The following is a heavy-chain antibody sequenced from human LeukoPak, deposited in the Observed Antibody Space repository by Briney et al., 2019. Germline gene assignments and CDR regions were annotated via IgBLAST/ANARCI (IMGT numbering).Heavy chain of an antibody. D-gene: IGHD6-19*01. CDR1: GFTFSSYW. CDR3: ARDESGSGWYFDY. J-gene: IGHJ4*02. V-gene: IGHV3-7*01. CDR2: IKQDGSEK. Sequence: PGGSLRLSCAASGFTFSSYWMSWVRQAPGKGLEWVANIKQDGSEKYYVDSVKGRYTISRDNAKNSLYLQMNSLRAEDTAVYYCARDESGSGWYFDYWGQGTLVTVSS.